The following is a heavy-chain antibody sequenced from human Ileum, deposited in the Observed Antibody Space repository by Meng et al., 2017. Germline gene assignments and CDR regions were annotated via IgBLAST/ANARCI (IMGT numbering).Heavy chain of an antibody. V-gene: IGHV1-8*01. CDR2: MNPNSGNT. CDR3: ARGNYSTVTTSFDY. J-gene: IGHJ4*02. D-gene: IGHD1-7*01. Sequence: VQLIQLRAGLQKHGASEKVSFTGSGYTFSSKDINWVRQATGQGLEWVGWMNPNSGNTGYAQKFQGRVTMTRNTSISTAYMELNSLRSEDTAVYYCARGNYSTVTTSFDYWGQGTLVTVSS. CDR1: GYTFSSKD.